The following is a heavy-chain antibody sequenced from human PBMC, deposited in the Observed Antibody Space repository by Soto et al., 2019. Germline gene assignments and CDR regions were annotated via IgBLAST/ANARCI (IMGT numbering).Heavy chain of an antibody. CDR1: GYTFTSYG. V-gene: IGHV1-18*04. D-gene: IGHD4-17*01. Sequence: QVQLVQSGPDLKRPGASMKVSCKASGYTFTSYGISWVRQAPGQGLEWMAWISPLKGRTQYSQKAQGRGTLSTDTSSTPSYMEMTTLRVDDTAVYYCAMDYGDRPEYFKHWGQGTLVTVS. CDR2: ISPLKGRT. J-gene: IGHJ1*01. CDR3: AMDYGDRPEYFKH.